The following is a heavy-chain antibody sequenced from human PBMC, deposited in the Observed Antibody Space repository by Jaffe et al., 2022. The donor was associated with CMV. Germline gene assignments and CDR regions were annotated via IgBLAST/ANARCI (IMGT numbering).Heavy chain of an antibody. CDR2: ISSSSSYI. CDR1: GFTFSSYS. D-gene: IGHD6-13*01. V-gene: IGHV3-21*01. CDR3: ARDEWAAAGTYYYYYMDV. J-gene: IGHJ6*03. Sequence: EVQLVESGGGLVKPGGSLRLSCAASGFTFSSYSMNWVRQAPGKGLEWVSSISSSSSYIYYADSVKGRFTISRDNAKNSLYLQMNSLRAEDTAVYYCARDEWAAAGTYYYYYMDVWGKGTTVTVSS.